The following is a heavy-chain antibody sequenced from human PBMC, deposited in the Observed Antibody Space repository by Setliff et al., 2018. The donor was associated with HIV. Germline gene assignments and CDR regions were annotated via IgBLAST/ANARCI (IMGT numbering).Heavy chain of an antibody. CDR1: VGSFSGYY. V-gene: IGHV4-34*01. CDR2: VSSRGDT. D-gene: IGHD3-16*01. Sequence: PSETLSLTCAVYVGSFSGYYWSWIRQPPGKGLEWIGRVSSRGDTNYNPSLKSRVTMSVDTSKNQFSLKLSSVTAADTAVYYCVRGEYYDVSAIYHDDRWGQGTLVTVSS. J-gene: IGHJ4*02. CDR3: VRGEYYDVSAIYHDDR.